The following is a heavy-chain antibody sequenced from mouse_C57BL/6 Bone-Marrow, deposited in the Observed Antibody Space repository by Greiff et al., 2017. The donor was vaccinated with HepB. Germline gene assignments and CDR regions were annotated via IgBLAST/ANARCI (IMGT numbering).Heavy chain of an antibody. CDR2: ISNSGST. Sequence: EVKLMESGPGLAKPSQTLSLTCSVTGYSITSDYWNWIRKFPGNKLEYMGYISNSGSTYYNPPPKNRISITRDTSKNQYYLQLNSVTTEDTATYYCARKSNWYFDVWGTGTTVTVSS. V-gene: IGHV3-8*01. CDR1: GYSITSDY. CDR3: ARKSNWYFDV. J-gene: IGHJ1*03.